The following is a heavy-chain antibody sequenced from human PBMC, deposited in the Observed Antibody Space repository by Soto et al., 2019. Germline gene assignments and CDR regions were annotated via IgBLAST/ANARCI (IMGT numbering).Heavy chain of an antibody. D-gene: IGHD1-1*01. CDR2: INHSGST. Sequence: SETLSITCAADGGSFSGYYWSWIRQPPGKGLEWIGEINHSGSTNYNPSLKSRVTISVDKSKNQFSLKLRSVTAADTAVYYCATNEMPGQNWFDPWGLGTPVTVSS. V-gene: IGHV4-34*01. J-gene: IGHJ5*02. CDR3: ATNEMPGQNWFDP. CDR1: GGSFSGYY.